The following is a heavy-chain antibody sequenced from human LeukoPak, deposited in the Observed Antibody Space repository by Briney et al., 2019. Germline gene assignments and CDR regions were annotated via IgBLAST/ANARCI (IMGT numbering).Heavy chain of an antibody. CDR3: ARGGLNFDAFDI. CDR2: IGSRSTYT. V-gene: IGHV3-21*01. Sequence: GGSPRLSCAASGFTFSSYSMNWVRQAPGKGLEWVSSIGSRSTYTYSADSVKGRFTISRDNAKNSLYLQMNSLRAGGTAVYYCARGGLNFDAFDIWGQGTMVTVSS. D-gene: IGHD1-7*01. J-gene: IGHJ3*02. CDR1: GFTFSSYS.